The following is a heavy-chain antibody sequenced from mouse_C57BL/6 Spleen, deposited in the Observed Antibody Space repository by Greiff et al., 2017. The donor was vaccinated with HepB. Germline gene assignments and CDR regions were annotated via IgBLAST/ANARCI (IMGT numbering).Heavy chain of an antibody. CDR3: ARSPITTVVATYWYFDV. Sequence: EVQLVESGGGLVQPGGSLSLSCAASGFTFTDYYMSWVRQPPGKALEWLGFIRNKANGYTTEYSASVKGRFTISRDNSHSILYLQMNALRAEDSATYYCARSPITTVVATYWYFDVWGTGTTVTVSS. CDR2: IRNKANGYTT. J-gene: IGHJ1*03. V-gene: IGHV7-3*01. D-gene: IGHD1-1*01. CDR1: GFTFTDYY.